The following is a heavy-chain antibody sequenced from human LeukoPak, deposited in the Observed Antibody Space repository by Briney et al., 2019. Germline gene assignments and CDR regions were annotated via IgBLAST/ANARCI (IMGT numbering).Heavy chain of an antibody. CDR1: GGSISSSSYY. CDR3: ARDDDEFDY. J-gene: IGHJ4*02. Sequence: KPSETLSLTCTVSGGSISSSSYYWGWIRQPPGKGLEWIGSIYYSGSTYYNPSLKSRVTISVDTSKNQFSLKLSSVTAADTAVYYCARDDDEFDYWGQGTLVTVSS. V-gene: IGHV4-39*07. D-gene: IGHD1-1*01. CDR2: IYYSGST.